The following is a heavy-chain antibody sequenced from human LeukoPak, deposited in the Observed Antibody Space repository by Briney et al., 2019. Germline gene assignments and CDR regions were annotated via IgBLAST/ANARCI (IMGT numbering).Heavy chain of an antibody. CDR3: ARARFGELFYYYYGMDV. V-gene: IGHV4-30-4*01. D-gene: IGHD3-10*01. CDR2: IYYRGNT. Sequence: SQTLSLTCTVSGGSISSGNYYWSWIRQPPGTGLEWIGYIYYRGNTYYNPSLKSRVTLSVDTSKNQFSLKLTSVAAADTAVYYCARARFGELFYYYYGMDVGGKGTMVTVSS. CDR1: GGSISSGNYY. J-gene: IGHJ6*04.